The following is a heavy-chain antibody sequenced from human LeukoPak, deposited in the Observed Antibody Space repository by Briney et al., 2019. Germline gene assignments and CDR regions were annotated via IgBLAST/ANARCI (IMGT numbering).Heavy chain of an antibody. D-gene: IGHD2-2*02. CDR3: ARDLYCSRSNCYTVDY. J-gene: IGHJ4*02. V-gene: IGHV3-21*01. CDR1: GFTFRSYS. Sequence: GGSLRLSCIASGFTFRSYSMNWVRQAPGKGLEWVSSISSTSTYIYYADSVKGRFTISRDNARNSLYLQMNSLRAEDTAVYYCARDLYCSRSNCYTVDYWGQGTLVTVSS. CDR2: ISSTSTYI.